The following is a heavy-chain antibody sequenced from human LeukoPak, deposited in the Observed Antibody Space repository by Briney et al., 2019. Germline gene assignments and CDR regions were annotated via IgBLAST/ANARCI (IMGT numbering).Heavy chain of an antibody. CDR3: ARRTITMVRGVILRYRYFDY. J-gene: IGHJ4*02. D-gene: IGHD3-10*01. CDR2: IYHSGST. CDR1: GYSISSGYY. Sequence: SETLSLTCTVSGYSISSGYYWGWIRQPPGKGLEWIGSIYHSGSTYYNPSLKSRVTISVDTSKNQFSLKLISVTAADTAVYYCARRTITMVRGVILRYRYFDYWGQGTLVTVSS. V-gene: IGHV4-38-2*02.